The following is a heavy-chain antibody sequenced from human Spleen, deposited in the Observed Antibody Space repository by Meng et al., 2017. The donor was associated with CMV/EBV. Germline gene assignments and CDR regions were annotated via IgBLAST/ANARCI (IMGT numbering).Heavy chain of an antibody. V-gene: IGHV1-8*01. J-gene: IGHJ4*02. CDR3: AREGRRPTPPDIVATSYFDY. CDR1: GYSFSSYD. D-gene: IGHD5-12*01. CDR2: LNPNKGDT. Sequence: ASVKVSCKASGYSFSSYDINWVRQVTGKGLEWMGWLNPNKGDTGYASRFQGRITITRDTSTDTAYMELSSLRSEDTAVYYCAREGRRPTPPDIVATSYFDYWGQGTLVTVSS.